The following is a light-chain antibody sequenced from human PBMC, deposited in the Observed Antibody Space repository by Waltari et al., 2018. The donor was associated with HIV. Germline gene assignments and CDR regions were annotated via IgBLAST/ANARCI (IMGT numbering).Light chain of an antibody. V-gene: IGLV2-8*01. CDR1: STDVGAYNY. CDR3: SSYAGSTVI. J-gene: IGLJ2*01. CDR2: EVT. Sequence: QSALTQPPSASGSPGQSVTISCTGTSTDVGAYNYVSWYKQHSGEAPKLIIYEVTKRPSGVPDRFSGSKSGNTASLTVSGLQAEDEADFYCSSYAGSTVIFGGGTKLTVL.